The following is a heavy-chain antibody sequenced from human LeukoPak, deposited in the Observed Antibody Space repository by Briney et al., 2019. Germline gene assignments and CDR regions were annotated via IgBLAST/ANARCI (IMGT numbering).Heavy chain of an antibody. J-gene: IGHJ5*02. CDR2: IYPGDPNT. V-gene: IGHV5-51*01. CDR3: AASSSWYGNWFDP. Sequence: GESLKISCQGSGYSFTSYWIGWVRQMPGKGLEWMGIIYPGDPNTRYSPSFQGQVTISADKSISTAYLQWSSLKASDTAMYYCAASSSWYGNWFDPWGQGTLVTVSS. D-gene: IGHD6-13*01. CDR1: GYSFTSYW.